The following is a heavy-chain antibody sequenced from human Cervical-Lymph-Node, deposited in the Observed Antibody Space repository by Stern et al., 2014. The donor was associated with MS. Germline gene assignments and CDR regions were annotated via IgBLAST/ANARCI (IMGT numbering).Heavy chain of an antibody. J-gene: IGHJ3*02. D-gene: IGHD3-22*01. CDR1: GYTFTSYA. CDR2: INTNTGNP. CDR3: ARKRITMIEDAFDI. V-gene: IGHV7-4-1*02. Sequence: QVQLGQSGSEVKKPGSSVKVSCKASGYTFTSYAMNWVRQAPGQGLEWMGWINTNTGNPTYAQGFTGRFAFSLDTSVSTAYLQISSLKAEDTAGYYCARKRITMIEDAFDIWGQGTMVTVSS.